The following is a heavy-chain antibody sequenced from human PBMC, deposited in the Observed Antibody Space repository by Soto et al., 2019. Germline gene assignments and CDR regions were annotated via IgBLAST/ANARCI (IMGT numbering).Heavy chain of an antibody. V-gene: IGHV3-73*01. CDR3: TRPDCSGGSCCRRNAFDI. J-gene: IGHJ3*02. D-gene: IGHD2-15*01. CDR2: IRSKANSYAT. CDR1: GFTFSGSA. Sequence: GGSLRLSCAASGFTFSGSAMHWVRQASGKGLEWVGRIRSKANSYATAYAASVKGRFTISRDDSKNTAYLQMNSLKTEDTAVYYCTRPDCSGGSCCRRNAFDIWGQGTMVTVSS.